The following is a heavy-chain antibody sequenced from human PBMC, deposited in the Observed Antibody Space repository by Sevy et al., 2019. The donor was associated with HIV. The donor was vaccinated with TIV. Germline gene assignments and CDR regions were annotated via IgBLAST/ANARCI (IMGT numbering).Heavy chain of an antibody. Sequence: GGSLRLSCAASGFTFSSYAMSWVRQAPGKGLEWVSAISGSGGSTYYADTVKGRFTISRENSKNTQYLQMNSLRDEDRAVYYCAKDKTGTYAPGDYCDYWGQGTLVTVSS. CDR2: ISGSGGST. CDR3: AKDKTGTYAPGDYCDY. V-gene: IGHV3-23*01. D-gene: IGHD1-1*01. J-gene: IGHJ4*02. CDR1: GFTFSSYA.